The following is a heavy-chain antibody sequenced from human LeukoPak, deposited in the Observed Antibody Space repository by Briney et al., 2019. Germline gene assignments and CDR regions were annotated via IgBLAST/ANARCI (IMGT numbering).Heavy chain of an antibody. J-gene: IGHJ4*02. CDR1: GFTFSSYS. CDR2: ISSSSSYI. V-gene: IGHV3-21*01. CDR3: ARSRDAAMVFFDY. D-gene: IGHD5-18*01. Sequence: GGSLRLSCEASGFTFSSYSMNWVRQAPGKGLEWVSSISSSSSYIHYADSVKGRFTISRDDAKNSLYLQMNSLRAEDTAVYYCARSRDAAMVFFDYWGQGTLVTVSS.